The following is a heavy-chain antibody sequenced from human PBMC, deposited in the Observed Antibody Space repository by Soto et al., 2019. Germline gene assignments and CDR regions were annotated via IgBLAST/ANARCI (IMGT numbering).Heavy chain of an antibody. Sequence: EPLSLTGTVSGGFISGYYWGWIRQPAGKGLEWIGRIYTSGSTNYNPSLKSRVTMSVDTSKNQFSLKLSSVTAAETAVYYCARVSHVGGYSSGWANNVMDGWGQGTTVTVSS. D-gene: IGHD6-19*01. CDR2: IYTSGST. CDR1: GGFISGYY. J-gene: IGHJ6*02. CDR3: ARVSHVGGYSSGWANNVMDG. V-gene: IGHV4-4*07.